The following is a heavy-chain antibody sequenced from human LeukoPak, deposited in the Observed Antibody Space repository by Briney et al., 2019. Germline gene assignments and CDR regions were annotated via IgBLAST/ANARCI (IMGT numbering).Heavy chain of an antibody. D-gene: IGHD5-12*01. J-gene: IGHJ4*02. Sequence: GGSLRLSWAASGFTFSSYAMSWVRQAPGKGLEWVSAISGSGGSTYYADSVKGRFTISRDNSKNTLYLQMNSLRAEDTAVYYCAKNRAWLRSYYFDYWGQGTLVTVSS. V-gene: IGHV3-23*01. CDR3: AKNRAWLRSYYFDY. CDR2: ISGSGGST. CDR1: GFTFSSYA.